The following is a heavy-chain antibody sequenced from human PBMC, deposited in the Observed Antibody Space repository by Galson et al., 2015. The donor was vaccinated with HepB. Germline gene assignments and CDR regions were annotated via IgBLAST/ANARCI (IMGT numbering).Heavy chain of an antibody. J-gene: IGHJ3*02. CDR1: GFTFSDYY. Sequence: SLRLSCAASGFTFSDYYLSWVRQAPGKGLEWVGRVKSKAAGETTDYAAPVKGRFTVSRDDSKKMVYLQMNSLEIEDTAMYYCTTGAGSFDTWGQGTMVTVSS. D-gene: IGHD6-19*01. CDR3: TTGAGSFDT. CDR2: VKSKAAGETT. V-gene: IGHV3-15*01.